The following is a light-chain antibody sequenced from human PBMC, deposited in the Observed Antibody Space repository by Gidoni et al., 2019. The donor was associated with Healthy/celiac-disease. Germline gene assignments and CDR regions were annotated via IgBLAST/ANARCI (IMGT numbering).Light chain of an antibody. Sequence: IVLTQSPGPLSLSPGERATLSGRASQSVSSSYLAWYQQKPGQAPRLLIYGASRRATGIPDRFSGSGSGTDFTLTISSLEPEEFAVYYCQQNGSSYTFGQGTKLEIK. CDR2: GAS. CDR1: QSVSSSY. J-gene: IGKJ2*01. V-gene: IGKV3-20*01. CDR3: QQNGSSYT.